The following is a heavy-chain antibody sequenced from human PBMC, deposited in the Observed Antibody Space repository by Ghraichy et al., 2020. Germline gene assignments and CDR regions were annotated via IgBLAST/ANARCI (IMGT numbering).Heavy chain of an antibody. V-gene: IGHV4-59*08. CDR2: IFYSGST. Sequence: SETLSLTCTVSGGSISSYYWSWVRQPPGKGLEWIAYIFYSGSTNYNPSLKSRVTISVDTSKNQFSLGLSSVTAADTAVYFCARGQITTFGPGPMDVWGKGTTVTVSS. D-gene: IGHD3-3*01. CDR3: ARGQITTFGPGPMDV. J-gene: IGHJ6*04. CDR1: GGSISSYY.